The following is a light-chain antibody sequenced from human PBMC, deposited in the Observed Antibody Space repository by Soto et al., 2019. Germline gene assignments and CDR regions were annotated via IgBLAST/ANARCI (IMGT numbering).Light chain of an antibody. CDR2: GAS. CDR1: QSVSSSY. Sequence: EIVLTQSPGTLSLSPGERVTLSCRASQSVSSSYLAWYQQKPGQTPRLLIYGASSRATGIPDRFSGSGSGTDFTLTISSLEPEDFAVYYCQQYGSSPYTFGQGTKLDI. V-gene: IGKV3-20*01. J-gene: IGKJ2*01. CDR3: QQYGSSPYT.